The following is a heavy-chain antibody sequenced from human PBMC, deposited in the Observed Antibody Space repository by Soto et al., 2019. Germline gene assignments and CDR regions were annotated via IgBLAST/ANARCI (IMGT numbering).Heavy chain of an antibody. CDR1: GATVSSGSFF. Sequence: PPQTLSLTGTASGATVSSGSFFWCWIRRPQGKGLEWVVYTSYTASATYNDSLKRRGNISQDTSKNQFTLKLSAATPADTAVYYCARRSVVVIPTGVKRGYAFDFWGQGTMVTVS. D-gene: IGHD2-2*01. CDR2: TSYTASA. CDR3: ARRSVVVIPTGVKRGYAFDF. J-gene: IGHJ3*01. V-gene: IGHV4-61*01.